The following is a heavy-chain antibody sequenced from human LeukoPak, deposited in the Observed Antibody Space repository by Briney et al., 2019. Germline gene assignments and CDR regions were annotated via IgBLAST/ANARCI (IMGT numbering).Heavy chain of an antibody. CDR1: GGSISSGSYY. Sequence: SETLSLTCTVSGGSISSGSYYWSWIRQPAGKGLEWIGRIYTSGSTNYNPSLKSRVTISVDTFKNQFSLKLSSVTAADTAVYYCARSTYDFWSGYYYMDVWGKGTTVTVSS. V-gene: IGHV4-61*02. CDR2: IYTSGST. J-gene: IGHJ6*03. CDR3: ARSTYDFWSGYYYMDV. D-gene: IGHD3-3*01.